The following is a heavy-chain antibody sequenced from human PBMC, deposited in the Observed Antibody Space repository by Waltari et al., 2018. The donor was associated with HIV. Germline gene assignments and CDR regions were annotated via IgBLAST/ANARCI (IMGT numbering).Heavy chain of an antibody. CDR2: IDYDGSET. J-gene: IGHJ4*02. D-gene: IGHD3-10*01. Sequence: QVQLVESGGGIVRPGRSLRLSCVASGFKLSSYGMHWARQVPGKRLEWVAYIDYDGSETYDADSVRGRFTIAIDNAKNPLSLHRDRRTLDDTARYYCAKATGRRSGPYDSWGQGTLVTVSS. CDR1: GFKLSSYG. CDR3: AKATGRRSGPYDS. V-gene: IGHV3-30*18.